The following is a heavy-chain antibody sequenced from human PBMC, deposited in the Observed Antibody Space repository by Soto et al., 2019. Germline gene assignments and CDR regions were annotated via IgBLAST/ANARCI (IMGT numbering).Heavy chain of an antibody. CDR3: AIYCASHSWFIRLADH. CDR2: INQDGSEK. J-gene: IGHJ4*02. Sequence: GGSLRLSYAASGFTFSGYWMNWVRQAPGKGVEWVANINQDGSEKSYVDSVKGRFTISRDNAKNSLYLQTSSLRAEDTAMYYCAIYCASHSWFIRLADHGGPVALVAAS. CDR1: GFTFSGYW. V-gene: IGHV3-7*01. D-gene: IGHD2-2*01.